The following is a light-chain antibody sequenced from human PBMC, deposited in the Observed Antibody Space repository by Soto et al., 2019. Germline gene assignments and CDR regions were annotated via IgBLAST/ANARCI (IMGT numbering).Light chain of an antibody. V-gene: IGKV1-33*01. CDR2: DAY. CDR1: QDISDS. J-gene: IGKJ4*01. CDR3: QQNDNVPPT. Sequence: DIQMTQSPSSLSASVGDRVTITCQASQDISDSLNWYQQKAGKAPKLLIYDAYRLKTGVPSRFSGRGHGTEFTFTISILQPEDFATYYCQQNDNVPPTFGGGTKVDFK.